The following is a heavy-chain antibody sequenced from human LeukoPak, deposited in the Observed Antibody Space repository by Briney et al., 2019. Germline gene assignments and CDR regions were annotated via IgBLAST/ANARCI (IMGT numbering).Heavy chain of an antibody. D-gene: IGHD3-9*01. V-gene: IGHV3-30*18. J-gene: IGHJ6*04. CDR3: AKDRYFGWIPLYYYYGMDV. CDR1: GFTFSSYG. Sequence: PGGSLRLSCAASGFTFSSYGMHWVRQAPGKGLEWVAVISYDGSNKYYADSVKGRFTISRDNSKNTLYLQMNSPRAEDTAVYYCAKDRYFGWIPLYYYYGMDVWSKGTTVTVPS. CDR2: ISYDGSNK.